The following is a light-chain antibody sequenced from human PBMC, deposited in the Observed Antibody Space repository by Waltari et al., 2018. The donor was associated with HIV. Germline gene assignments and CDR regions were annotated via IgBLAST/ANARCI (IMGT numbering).Light chain of an antibody. CDR2: EVS. CDR1: SSDVGGSNY. J-gene: IGLJ2*01. Sequence: QSALTQPASVSGSPGQSITISCTGTSSDVGGSNYVSCYQQHPGKAPQLMIYEVSTRPSGVSNRFSGSKSGNTASLTISGLQAEDEADYYCSSYTSSSTLVVFGGGTKLTVL. CDR3: SSYTSSSTLVV. V-gene: IGLV2-14*01.